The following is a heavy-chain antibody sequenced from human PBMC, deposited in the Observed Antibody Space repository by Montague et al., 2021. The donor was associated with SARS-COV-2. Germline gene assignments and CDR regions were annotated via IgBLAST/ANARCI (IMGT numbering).Heavy chain of an antibody. CDR2: ISDSGST. CDR3: ARHYSATLPAVY. J-gene: IGHJ4*02. CDR1: GGSISSFY. Sequence: SETLSLTCTVSGGSISSFYWSWFRQPPGKGLEWIGYISDSGSTNHNPSLTSRVTMSVDTSKNQFSLKVNSVTAADTAVYYCARHYSATLPAVYWGQGTLVTVS. V-gene: IGHV4-59*08. D-gene: IGHD2-15*01.